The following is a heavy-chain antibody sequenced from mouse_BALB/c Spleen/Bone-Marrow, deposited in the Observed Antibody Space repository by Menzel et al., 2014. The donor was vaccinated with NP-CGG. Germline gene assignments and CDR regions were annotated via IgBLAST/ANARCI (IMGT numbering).Heavy chain of an antibody. Sequence: VQRVESGPGLVAPSQSLSITCTVSGFSLTSYGVHWVRQPPGKGLEWLGGIWAGGNTNYNSAFMSSLNINKDSSKSQVFLKMNSLQSDDTTMYYCTRDTYSGNPYALDYWGQGTSVTVSS. CDR1: GFSLTSYG. V-gene: IGHV2-9*02. D-gene: IGHD2-10*01. CDR2: IWAGGNT. J-gene: IGHJ4*01. CDR3: TRDTYSGNPYALDY.